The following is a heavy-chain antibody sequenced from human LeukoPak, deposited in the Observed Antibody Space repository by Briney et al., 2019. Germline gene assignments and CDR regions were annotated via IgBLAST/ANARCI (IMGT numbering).Heavy chain of an antibody. V-gene: IGHV3-74*01. CDR3: ATEDTAMVLSFDY. CDR2: INSDGSST. CDR1: GFTFSSYW. J-gene: IGHJ4*02. Sequence: GGSLRLSCAASGFTFSSYWMHWVRQAPGKGLVWVSRINSDGSSTSYADSVKGRFTISRDNAKNTLYLQMNSLRAEDTAVYYCATEDTAMVLSFDYWGQGTLATVSS. D-gene: IGHD5-18*01.